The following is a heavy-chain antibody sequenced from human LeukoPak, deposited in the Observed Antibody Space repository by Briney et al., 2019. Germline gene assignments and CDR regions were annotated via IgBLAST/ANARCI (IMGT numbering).Heavy chain of an antibody. CDR2: INHSGST. Sequence: SETLSLTCAVYGGSFSGYYWSWIRQPPGKGLEWIGEINHSGSTNYNPSLKSRVTISVDTSKNQFFLKLSSVTAADTAVYYCARHYRGALAGTMGAFDIWGQGTMVTVSS. J-gene: IGHJ3*02. CDR3: ARHYRGALAGTMGAFDI. D-gene: IGHD6-19*01. CDR1: GGSFSGYY. V-gene: IGHV4-34*01.